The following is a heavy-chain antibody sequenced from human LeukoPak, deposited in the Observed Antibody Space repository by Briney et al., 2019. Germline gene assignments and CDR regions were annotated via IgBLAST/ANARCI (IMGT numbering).Heavy chain of an antibody. Sequence: GGSLRLSCAASGFTFDNYAVSWVRQAPGKGLEWVSSFSFRSGSTSYADSVKGRFTISRDTSKNTVFLQMNSLSAEDTAVYYCAKQVVVTTNYFDYWGQGTLVTVSS. D-gene: IGHD2-21*02. J-gene: IGHJ4*02. V-gene: IGHV3-23*01. CDR2: FSFRSGST. CDR3: AKQVVVTTNYFDY. CDR1: GFTFDNYA.